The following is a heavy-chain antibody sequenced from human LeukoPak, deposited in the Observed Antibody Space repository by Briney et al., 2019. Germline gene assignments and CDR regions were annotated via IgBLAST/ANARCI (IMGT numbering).Heavy chain of an antibody. J-gene: IGHJ4*02. CDR2: IYYSGST. CDR3: ARGENRYCSSTSCPPGDY. CDR1: GGSISSGDYY. V-gene: IGHV4-30-4*01. D-gene: IGHD2-2*01. Sequence: SETLSLTCTVSGGSISSGDYYWSWIRQPPGKGLEWIGYIYYSGSTYYNPSLKSRVTISVDTSKNQLSLKLSSVTAADTAVYYCARGENRYCSSTSCPPGDYWGQGTLVTVSS.